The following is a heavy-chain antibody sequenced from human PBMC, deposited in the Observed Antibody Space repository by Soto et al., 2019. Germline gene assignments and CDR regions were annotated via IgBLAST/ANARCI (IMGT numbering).Heavy chain of an antibody. D-gene: IGHD6-13*01. Sequence: ASVKVSCKASGYTFTIYDINWVRQATGQGLEWMGWMNPNTGNTGYAQKFQGRVTMTRNTSISTVYMELGSLRSEDTAVYYCARGAIYSSNWYVDSWGQGTRVTVSS. V-gene: IGHV1-8*01. CDR2: MNPNTGNT. CDR3: ARGAIYSSNWYVDS. J-gene: IGHJ4*02. CDR1: GYTFTIYD.